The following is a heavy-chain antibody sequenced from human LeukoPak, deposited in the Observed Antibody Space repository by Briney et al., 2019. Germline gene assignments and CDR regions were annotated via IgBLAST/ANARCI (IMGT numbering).Heavy chain of an antibody. Sequence: GASVKVSCKASGYTFTSYDINCVRQATGQGLEWMGCMNPNSGNTGYAQKFQGRVTMTRNISISTAYMELSSLRSEDTAVYYCARARGGGSSWYVSFDYWGQGTLVTVSS. CDR3: ARARGGGSSWYVSFDY. CDR2: MNPNSGNT. V-gene: IGHV1-8*02. J-gene: IGHJ4*02. CDR1: GYTFTSYD. D-gene: IGHD6-13*01.